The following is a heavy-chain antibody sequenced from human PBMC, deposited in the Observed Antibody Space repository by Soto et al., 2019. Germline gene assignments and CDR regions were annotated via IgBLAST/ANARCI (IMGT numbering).Heavy chain of an antibody. V-gene: IGHV3-48*01. CDR1: GFNFSPYS. CDR2: ITGASNTI. CDR3: ATPNGHLDY. Sequence: EVQLVESGGGLVQPGGSLRLSCAASGFNFSPYSMNWVRQISGKRLEWLSYITGASNTIHYADSVRGRFTISRDNAETSVYLQMNSLRPEDTAVYFCATPNGHLDYWGRGTLVTVSS. J-gene: IGHJ4*02.